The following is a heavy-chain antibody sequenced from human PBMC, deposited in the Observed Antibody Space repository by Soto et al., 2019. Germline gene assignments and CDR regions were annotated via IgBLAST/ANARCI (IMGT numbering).Heavy chain of an antibody. CDR2: ISYDGSNK. CDR3: ARTRYQLPTDYYGMDV. Sequence: QVQLVESGGGVFQPGRSLRLSCAASGFTFSSYAMHWVAQAPGKGREWVAVISYDGSNKYYADSVKGRFTISRDNSKNTLYLQMNSLRAEDTAVYYCARTRYQLPTDYYGMDVWGQGTTVTVSS. CDR1: GFTFSSYA. D-gene: IGHD2-2*01. J-gene: IGHJ6*02. V-gene: IGHV3-30-3*01.